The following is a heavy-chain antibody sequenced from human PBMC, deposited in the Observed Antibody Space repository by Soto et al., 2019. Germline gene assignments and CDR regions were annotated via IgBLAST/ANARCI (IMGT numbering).Heavy chain of an antibody. Sequence: QVQLVESGGGLVKPGGSLRLSCAVSAFTFTDHYMSWIRQAPGRGLEWLSYIGISGSPIYYADSVKGRFTISRDNAKNSLYLQMNSLRAEDTAVYYCARVTVGPAAFDIWGQGTMVTVSS. V-gene: IGHV3-11*01. J-gene: IGHJ3*02. CDR3: ARVTVGPAAFDI. CDR1: AFTFTDHY. D-gene: IGHD1-26*01. CDR2: IGISGSPI.